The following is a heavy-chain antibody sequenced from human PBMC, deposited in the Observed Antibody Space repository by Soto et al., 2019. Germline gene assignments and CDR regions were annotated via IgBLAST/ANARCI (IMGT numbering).Heavy chain of an antibody. CDR2: INHSGST. V-gene: IGHV4-34*01. CDR1: GGSFSGYS. CDR3: ARAPQIVATGRPFDY. Sequence: SETLSLTCAVYGGSFSGYSWNWIRQPPGKGLEWIGEINHSGSTNYNPSLKSRVTISLDTSKNQFSLRLTSLTAADTAVYFCARAPQIVATGRPFDYWGRGILVTVSS. D-gene: IGHD5-12*01. J-gene: IGHJ4*02.